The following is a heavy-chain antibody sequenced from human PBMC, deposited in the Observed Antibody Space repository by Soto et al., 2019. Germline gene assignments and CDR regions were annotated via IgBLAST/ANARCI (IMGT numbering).Heavy chain of an antibody. CDR1: GGSISSYY. CDR3: ARGGELYYDILTGYYKDPAHYMDV. J-gene: IGHJ6*03. V-gene: IGHV4-59*01. D-gene: IGHD3-9*01. Sequence: SETLSLTCTVSGGSISSYYWSWIRQPPGKGLEWIGYIYYSGSTNYNPSLKSRVTISVDTSKNQFSLKLSSVTAADTAVYYCARGGELYYDILTGYYKDPAHYMDVSGKGTTVTVSS. CDR2: IYYSGST.